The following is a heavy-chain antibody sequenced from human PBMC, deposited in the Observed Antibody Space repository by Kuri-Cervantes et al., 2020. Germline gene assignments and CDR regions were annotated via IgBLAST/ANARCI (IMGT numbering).Heavy chain of an antibody. V-gene: IGHV4-31*03. J-gene: IGHJ4*02. CDR2: IYYSGST. Sequence: SETLSLTCTVSGGSISSSSYYWGWIRQPPGKGLEWIGYIYYSGSTYYNPSLKSRVTISVDTSKNQFSLKLSSVTAADTAVYYRSRVWAAREKFDYWGQGTLVTVSS. D-gene: IGHD6-6*01. CDR3: SRVWAAREKFDY. CDR1: GGSISSSSYY.